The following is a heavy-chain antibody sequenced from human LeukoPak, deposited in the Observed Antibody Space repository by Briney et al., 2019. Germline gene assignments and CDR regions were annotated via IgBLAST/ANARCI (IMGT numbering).Heavy chain of an antibody. CDR2: ISAGGSST. V-gene: IGHV3-43*02. Sequence: GGSLRLSCVASGLNFDDSAMHWVRQAPGKVLELVYLISAGGSSTFSADSVKGRFSISRDNSKNSLYLQMNSMRSEDTAMYYCAKEAGKFDYWGQGTLVAVSS. CDR1: GLNFDDSA. J-gene: IGHJ4*02. D-gene: IGHD6-13*01. CDR3: AKEAGKFDY.